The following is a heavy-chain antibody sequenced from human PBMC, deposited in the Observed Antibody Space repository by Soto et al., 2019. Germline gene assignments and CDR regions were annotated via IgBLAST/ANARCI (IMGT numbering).Heavy chain of an antibody. CDR1: GYTFTSYY. CDR3: ARDQYGSGSYLYYYYYGMDV. CDR2: INPSGGST. V-gene: IGHV1-46*01. Sequence: ASVKVCCKASGYTFTSYYMHWVRQAPGQGLEWMGIINPSGGSTSYAQKFQGRVTMTRDTSTSTVYMELSSLRSEDTAVYYCARDQYGSGSYLYYYYYGMDVWGQGTTVTVSS. J-gene: IGHJ6*02. D-gene: IGHD3-10*01.